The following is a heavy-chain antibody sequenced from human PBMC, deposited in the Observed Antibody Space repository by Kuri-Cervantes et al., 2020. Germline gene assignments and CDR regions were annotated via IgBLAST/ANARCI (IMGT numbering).Heavy chain of an antibody. J-gene: IGHJ4*02. CDR3: ARALTSPRYYLDY. D-gene: IGHD2-2*01. CDR2: IYYSGST. V-gene: IGHV4-59*13. Sequence: GSLRLSCTVSGGSISSYYWSWIRQPPGKGLEWIGYIYYSGSTNYNPSLKSRVTISVDTSKNQFSLKLGSVTAADTAVYYCARALTSPRYYLDYWGQGTLVTVSS. CDR1: GGSISSYY.